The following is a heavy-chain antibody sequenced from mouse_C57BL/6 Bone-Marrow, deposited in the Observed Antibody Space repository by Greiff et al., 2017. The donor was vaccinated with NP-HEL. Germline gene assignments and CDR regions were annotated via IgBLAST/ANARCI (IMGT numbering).Heavy chain of an antibody. CDR3: ARSTGVSSDY. V-gene: IGHV1-55*01. D-gene: IGHD6-2*01. J-gene: IGHJ2*01. CDR1: GYTFTSYW. Sequence: QVQLQQPGAELVKPGASVKMSCKASGYTFTSYWITWVKQRPVQGLEWIGDIYPGSGSTNYNEKFKSKATLTVDTSSITAYMQLSSLTSEDSAVYYCARSTGVSSDYWGQGTTLTVSS. CDR2: IYPGSGST.